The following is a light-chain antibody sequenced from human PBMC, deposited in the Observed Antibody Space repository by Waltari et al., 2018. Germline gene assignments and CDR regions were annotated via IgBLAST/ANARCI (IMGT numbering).Light chain of an antibody. J-gene: IGLJ3*02. CDR3: QSSDTLTSWV. Sequence: SSELTQPPSVSVSPGHTARITCSGDALAEQSSYWYQQKSGQAPVLVIYKDSKRPSGIPERFSGSSSGTTVTLTISGVQTEDEADYYCQSSDTLTSWVFGGGTKLTVL. V-gene: IGLV3-25*03. CDR2: KDS. CDR1: ALAEQS.